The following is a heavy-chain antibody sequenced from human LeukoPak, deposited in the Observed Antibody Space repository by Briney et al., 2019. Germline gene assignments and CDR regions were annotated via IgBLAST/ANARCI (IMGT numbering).Heavy chain of an antibody. J-gene: IGHJ3*02. Sequence: PSETLSLTCAVYGGSFSGYYWSWIRQPPGKGLEWIGEINHSGSTNYNPSLKSRVTISVDTSKNQFSLKLSSVTAADTAVYYCARGLSPGRAFDIWGQGTMVTVSS. CDR1: GGSFSGYY. CDR2: INHSGST. V-gene: IGHV4-34*01. D-gene: IGHD3-10*01. CDR3: ARGLSPGRAFDI.